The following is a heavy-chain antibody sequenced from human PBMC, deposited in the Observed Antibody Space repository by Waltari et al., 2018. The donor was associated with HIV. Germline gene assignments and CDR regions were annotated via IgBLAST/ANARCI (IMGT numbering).Heavy chain of an antibody. J-gene: IGHJ4*02. Sequence: EVQLVESGGGLVQPGGSLRLSCAASGFTFSSYEMNWVRQAPGKGLEWVSYISSSGSTLYYADSGKGRFTISRDNAKNSLYLQMNSLRAEDTAVYYCARFLKGSHYFDYWGQGTLVTVSS. CDR3: ARFLKGSHYFDY. CDR2: ISSSGSTL. V-gene: IGHV3-48*03. CDR1: GFTFSSYE.